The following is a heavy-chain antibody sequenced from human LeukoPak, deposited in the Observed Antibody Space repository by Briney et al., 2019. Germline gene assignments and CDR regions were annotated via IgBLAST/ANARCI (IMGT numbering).Heavy chain of an antibody. Sequence: GGSLRLSCAASGFTFSTYWMHWVRQAPGKGLVWVSRINYDGRIITYADSVKGRFSISRDNIKNMVYLQMNTLRAEDTAVYYCVAGMGNYWGQGTLVSV. V-gene: IGHV3-74*01. CDR3: VAGMGNY. CDR1: GFTFSTYW. D-gene: IGHD6-13*01. CDR2: INYDGRII. J-gene: IGHJ4*02.